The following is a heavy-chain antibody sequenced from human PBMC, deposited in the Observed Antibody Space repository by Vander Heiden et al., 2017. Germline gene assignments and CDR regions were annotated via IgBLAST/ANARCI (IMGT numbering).Heavy chain of an antibody. D-gene: IGHD3-9*01. CDR3: AKGGRYFDCDY. V-gene: IGHV3-9*01. CDR1: GFPFDDYA. Sequence: EVQLVESGGGLVQPGRSLRLSCAASGFPFDDYAMHWVRQAPGKGLEWVSGISWNSGSIGYADSVKGRFTISRDNAKNSLYLQMNSLRAEDTALYYCAKGGRYFDCDYWGQGTLVTVSS. CDR2: ISWNSGSI. J-gene: IGHJ4*02.